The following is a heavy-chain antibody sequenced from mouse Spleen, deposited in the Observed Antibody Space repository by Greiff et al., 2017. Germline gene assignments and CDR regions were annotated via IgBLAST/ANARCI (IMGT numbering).Heavy chain of an antibody. CDR2: IYPGDGDT. J-gene: IGHJ4*01. Sequence: QVQLKESGPELVKPGASVKISCKASGYAFSSSWMNWVKQRPGKGLEWIGRIYPGDGDTNYNGKFKGKAKLTADKSSSTAYMQLSSLTSEDSAVYFCANDYDGWYAMDYWGQGTSVTVSS. CDR3: ANDYDGWYAMDY. CDR1: GYAFSSSW. V-gene: IGHV1-82*01. D-gene: IGHD2-4*01.